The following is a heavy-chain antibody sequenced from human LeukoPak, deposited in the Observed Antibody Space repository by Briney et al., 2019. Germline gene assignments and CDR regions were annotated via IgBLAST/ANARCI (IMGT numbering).Heavy chain of an antibody. CDR3: AKDLSSGYYYFDY. V-gene: IGHV3-9*01. CDR2: INWNSGSK. D-gene: IGHD3-22*01. CDR1: GFTFDDYA. Sequence: GRSLRLSCAASGFTFDDYAIHWVRQAPGKGLEWVSGINWNSGSKHYADSVKGRFTISRDNAKNSLFLQMNSLRPEDTALYYCAKDLSSGYYYFDYWGQGTLVTVSS. J-gene: IGHJ4*02.